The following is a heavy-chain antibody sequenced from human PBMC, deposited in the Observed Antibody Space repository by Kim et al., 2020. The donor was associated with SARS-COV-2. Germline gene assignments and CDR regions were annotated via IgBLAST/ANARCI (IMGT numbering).Heavy chain of an antibody. CDR1: GFTFSSYE. D-gene: IGHD1-26*01. J-gene: IGHJ4*02. CDR3: ASSEWELFDY. V-gene: IGHV3-48*03. Sequence: GGSLRLSCAASGFTFSSYEMNWVRQAPGKGLEWVSYISSSGSTIYYADSVKGRFTISRDNAKNSLYLQMNSLRAEDTAVYYCASSEWELFDYWGQGTLVTVSS. CDR2: ISSSGSTI.